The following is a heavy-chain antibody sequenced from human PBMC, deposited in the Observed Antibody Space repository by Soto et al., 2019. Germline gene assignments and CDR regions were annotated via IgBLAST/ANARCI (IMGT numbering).Heavy chain of an antibody. CDR2: ISSSSSYK. CDR1: AFTFSSYS. J-gene: IGHJ6*02. Sequence: PWRSLRLSCAASAFTFSSYSMNWVRQAPGKGLEWISSISSSSSYKYYADSVKGRLTISRDNAKKPLTLQMNSMRAEHTAAYYCARASGEYSSYDGMDVWGQGTTVTVSS. V-gene: IGHV3-21*01. CDR3: ARASGEYSSYDGMDV. D-gene: IGHD6-6*01.